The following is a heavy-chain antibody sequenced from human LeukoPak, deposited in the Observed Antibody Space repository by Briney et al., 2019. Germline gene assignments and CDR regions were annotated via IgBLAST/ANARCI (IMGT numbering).Heavy chain of an antibody. CDR2: INPSGGST. CDR1: GYTCTSYY. CDR3: ATDFLLQSAAANALDI. D-gene: IGHD2-2*01. Sequence: ASVKVSCKASGYTCTSYYMHWVRQAPGQGLEWMGIINPSGGSTSYAQKFQGRVTMTRDTSTSTVYMELSSLRSEDTAVHYCATDFLLQSAAANALDIWGQGTMVTVSS. V-gene: IGHV1-46*03. J-gene: IGHJ3*02.